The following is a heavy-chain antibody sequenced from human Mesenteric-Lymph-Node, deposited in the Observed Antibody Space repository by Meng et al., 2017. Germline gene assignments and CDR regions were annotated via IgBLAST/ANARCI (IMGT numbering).Heavy chain of an antibody. D-gene: IGHD3-10*01. J-gene: IGHJ4*02. Sequence: LQLQGSGPGLVKPSETLSLPCTVSGGSISSSNYYWDWIRQPPGKGLEWIGAIYHSGSTSYNPSLQSRVTMFVDTSKNQFSLMLTSVTATDTAVYYCARRRGGSGRDCWGQGTLVTVSS. CDR1: GGSISSSNYY. CDR2: IYHSGST. V-gene: IGHV4-39*01. CDR3: ARRRGGSGRDC.